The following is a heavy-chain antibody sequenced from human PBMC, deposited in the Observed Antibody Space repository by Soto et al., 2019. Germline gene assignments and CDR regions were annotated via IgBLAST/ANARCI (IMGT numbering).Heavy chain of an antibody. Sequence: QVQLQESGPGLVKPSGTLSLTYAVSGGSISTNNWWSWVRQPPGKGLEWIGEIYHTGGTNYNPSLKSRVAMSVDKSKNQFSLNLNSVTAADTAVYYCAREKGAGTYMGFDYWGQGTLVTVSS. CDR1: GGSISTNNW. CDR3: AREKGAGTYMGFDY. CDR2: IYHTGGT. J-gene: IGHJ4*02. D-gene: IGHD3-10*01. V-gene: IGHV4-4*02.